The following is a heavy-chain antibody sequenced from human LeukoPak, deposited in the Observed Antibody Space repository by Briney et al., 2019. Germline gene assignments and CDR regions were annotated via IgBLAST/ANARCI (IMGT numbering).Heavy chain of an antibody. V-gene: IGHV1-2*02. J-gene: IGHJ4*02. CDR2: INPNSGGT. CDR1: GYTFTGYY. D-gene: IGHD6-13*01. Sequence: ASVKVSCKASGYTFTGYYMHWVRQAPGQGLEWMGWINPNSGGTNYAQKFQGRVTMTRDTSISTAYMELSRLRSDDTAVYYCARGREPYSSSWYSYWGQGTLVTVSS. CDR3: ARGREPYSSSWYSY.